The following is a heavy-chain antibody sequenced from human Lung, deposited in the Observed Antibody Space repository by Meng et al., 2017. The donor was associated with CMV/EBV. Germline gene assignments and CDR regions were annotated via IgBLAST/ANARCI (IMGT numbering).Heavy chain of an antibody. Sequence: GGXLGRXCAASGFSPSKAWMSRVRHAPGKGLEWVGRTKSETAGGTTDYTEPVKGRFTISKDDSTSTLYLQMNRLKTDDTAVYYCTTGPDCSGTDCYSGQWXKGAXVTVSS. V-gene: IGHV3-15*01. D-gene: IGHD2-2*01. CDR2: TKSETAGGTT. J-gene: IGHJ4*01. CDR3: TTGPDCSGTDCYSGQ. CDR1: GFSPSKAW.